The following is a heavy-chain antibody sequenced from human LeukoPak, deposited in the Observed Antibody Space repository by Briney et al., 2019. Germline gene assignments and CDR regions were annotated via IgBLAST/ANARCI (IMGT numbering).Heavy chain of an antibody. J-gene: IGHJ4*02. CDR3: ASGGPYYYGSGSYPH. CDR2: IYYRGST. V-gene: IGHV4-59*11. CDR1: GGSISSHY. D-gene: IGHD3-10*01. Sequence: SETLSLTCSVSGGSISSHYWSWIRQPPGKGLEWIGYIYYRGSTNYNPSLKSRVTISVDTSKNQFSLKLSSVTAADTAVYYCASGGPYYYGSGSYPHWGQGTLVTVSS.